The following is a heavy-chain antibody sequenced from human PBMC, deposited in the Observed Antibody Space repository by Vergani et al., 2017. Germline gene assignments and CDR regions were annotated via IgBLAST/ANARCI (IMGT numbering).Heavy chain of an antibody. J-gene: IGHJ5*02. D-gene: IGHD2-2*01. Sequence: QVQLQQWGAGLLKPSETPSLTCAVYGGSFSGYYWSWIRQPPGKGLEWIGEINHSGSTNYNPSLKSRVTISVDTSKHQFSLKLSSVTAADTAVYYCARGLIVVVPAASYNWFDPWGQGTLVTVSS. V-gene: IGHV4-34*01. CDR3: ARGLIVVVPAASYNWFDP. CDR1: GGSFSGYY. CDR2: INHSGST.